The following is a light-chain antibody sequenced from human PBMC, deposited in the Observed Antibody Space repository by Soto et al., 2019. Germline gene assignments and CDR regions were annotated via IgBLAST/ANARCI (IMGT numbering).Light chain of an antibody. V-gene: IGLV2-14*01. CDR2: EVT. Sequence: QSALTQPASVSGSPGQSITIYCTGTSXDVGAYNFVSWYQFHPGRAPKLIIYEVTIRPSGVSNRFSGSKSGNTASLIISGLQAEDEADYYCSSYTTSARYVFGSGTKDTV. CDR3: SSYTTSARYV. J-gene: IGLJ1*01. CDR1: SXDVGAYNF.